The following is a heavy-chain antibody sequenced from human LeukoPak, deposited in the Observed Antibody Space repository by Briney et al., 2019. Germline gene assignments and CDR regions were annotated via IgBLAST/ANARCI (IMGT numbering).Heavy chain of an antibody. V-gene: IGHV1-69*05. CDR3: AVIKSSGWYYFDY. CDR1: GGTFSSYA. D-gene: IGHD6-19*01. CDR2: IIPIFGTA. Sequence: GASVKVSCKSSGGTFSSYAISWVRQAPGQGLEWMGGIIPIFGTANYAQKFQGRVTITTDESTSTAYMELSSLRSEDTAVYYCAVIKSSGWYYFDYWGQGTLVTVFS. J-gene: IGHJ4*02.